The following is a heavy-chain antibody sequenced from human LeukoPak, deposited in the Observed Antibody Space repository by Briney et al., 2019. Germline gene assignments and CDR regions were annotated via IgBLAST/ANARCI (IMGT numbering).Heavy chain of an antibody. CDR3: ARDFIAARGEYYYYMDV. CDR2: INPNSGGT. D-gene: IGHD6-6*01. Sequence: ASVKVSCKASGYTFTGYYMHWVRQAPGQGLEWMGWINPNSGGTNYAQKFQGRVTMTRDTSISTAYMELSRLRSDDTAVYYCARDFIAARGEYYYYMDVWGKGTTVTVSS. V-gene: IGHV1-2*02. J-gene: IGHJ6*03. CDR1: GYTFTGYY.